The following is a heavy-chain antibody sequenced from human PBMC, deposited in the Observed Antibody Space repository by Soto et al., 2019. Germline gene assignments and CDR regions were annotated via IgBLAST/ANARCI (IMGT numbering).Heavy chain of an antibody. J-gene: IGHJ5*02. V-gene: IGHV4-39*01. Sequence: PSETLSLTCTVSGGSISSSSYYWGWIRQPPGKGLEWIGSIYYSGSTYYNPSLKSRVTISVDTSKNQFSLKLSSVTAADTAVYYCARPRAVAYNWFDPWGQGTLVTVPQ. CDR3: ARPRAVAYNWFDP. CDR1: GGSISSSSYY. D-gene: IGHD6-19*01. CDR2: IYYSGST.